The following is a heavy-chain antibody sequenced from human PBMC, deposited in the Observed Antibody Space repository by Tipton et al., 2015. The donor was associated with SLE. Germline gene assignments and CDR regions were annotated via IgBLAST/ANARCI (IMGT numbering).Heavy chain of an antibody. CDR3: AREGSNQTGSGSAFDI. CDR2: IYYSGST. V-gene: IGHV4-31*03. D-gene: IGHD3-10*01. Sequence: TLSLTCTVSGGSISNGGYYWSWIRQHPGKGLEWIGYIYYSGSTYYNPSLKSRVTISVDTSKNQFSLKLSSVTAADTAVYYCAREGSNQTGSGSAFDIWGQGTMVTVSS. J-gene: IGHJ3*02. CDR1: GGSISNGGYY.